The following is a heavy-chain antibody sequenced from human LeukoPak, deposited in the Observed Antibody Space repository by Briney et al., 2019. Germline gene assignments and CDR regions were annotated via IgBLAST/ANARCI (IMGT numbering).Heavy chain of an antibody. CDR2: ISSNGGST. Sequence: GGSLRLSCAASGFTFSSYAMHWVRQAPGKGLEYVSAISSNGGSTYYANSVKGRFTTSRDNSKNTLYLQMGSLRAEDMAVYYCARAVVPAAPFDYWGQGTLVTVSS. J-gene: IGHJ4*02. CDR3: ARAVVPAAPFDY. V-gene: IGHV3-64*01. D-gene: IGHD2-2*01. CDR1: GFTFSSYA.